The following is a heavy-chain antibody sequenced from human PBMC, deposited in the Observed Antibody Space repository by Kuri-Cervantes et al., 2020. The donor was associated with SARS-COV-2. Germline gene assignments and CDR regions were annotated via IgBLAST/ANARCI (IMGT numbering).Heavy chain of an antibody. V-gene: IGHV3-30*02. D-gene: IGHD4-23*01. J-gene: IGHJ4*01. CDR1: GFTFSSYG. CDR3: AKDKQGNHDY. CDR2: IRYDGSNK. Sequence: GESLKISCAASGFTFSSYGMHWVRQAPGKGLEWVAFIRYDGSNKYYADSVKGRFTISRDNSKNTLYLQMNSLRAEDTAVYYCAKDKQGNHDYWGRGTLVTVSS.